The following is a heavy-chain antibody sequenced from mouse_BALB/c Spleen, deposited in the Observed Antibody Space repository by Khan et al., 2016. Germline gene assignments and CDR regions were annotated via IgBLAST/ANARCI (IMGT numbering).Heavy chain of an antibody. Sequence: VQLQQSGPELVKPGASVKVSCKASGYAFTSYNMYWVKQSHGKSLEWIGYIDPYNGGTNYNQKFKGKATLTVDKSSSTAFMHINSLTSDASAVYDCASEGVTTVVAKGLDFWGQGTTLTVSS. D-gene: IGHD1-1*01. V-gene: IGHV1S135*01. CDR1: GYAFTSYN. CDR2: IDPYNGGT. CDR3: ASEGVTTVVAKGLDF. J-gene: IGHJ2*01.